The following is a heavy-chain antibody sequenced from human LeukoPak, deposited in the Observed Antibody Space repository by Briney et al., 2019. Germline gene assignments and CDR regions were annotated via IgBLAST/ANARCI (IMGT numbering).Heavy chain of an antibody. D-gene: IGHD3-10*01. J-gene: IGHJ5*02. CDR1: GYTFTRYG. CDR3: ANSPGGWFDP. V-gene: IGHV1-24*01. Sequence: ASVKVSCKASGYTFTRYGMSWVRQAPGQGLEWMGGFDPEDGETIYAQKFQGRVTMTEDTSTDTAYMELSSLRSEDTAVYYCANSPGGWFDPWGQGTLVTVSS. CDR2: FDPEDGET.